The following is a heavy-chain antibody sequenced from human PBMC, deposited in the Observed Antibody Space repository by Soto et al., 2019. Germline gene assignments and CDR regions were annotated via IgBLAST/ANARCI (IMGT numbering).Heavy chain of an antibody. V-gene: IGHV3-53*01. Sequence: GSLRLSCASSGLSDSPNYLTWVRQAPGKGLEGGAVFDSAGTTYYADSVKGRFTISKDNSKNTVYLQMNSLRAEDTAVCYCSGGSAVVVGYWGQGTPVTVSP. J-gene: IGHJ4*02. CDR1: GLSDSPNY. CDR2: FDSAGTT. CDR3: SGGSAVVVGY. D-gene: IGHD3-22*01.